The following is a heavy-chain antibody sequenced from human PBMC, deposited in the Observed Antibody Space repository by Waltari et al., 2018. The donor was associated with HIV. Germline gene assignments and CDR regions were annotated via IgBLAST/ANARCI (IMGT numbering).Heavy chain of an antibody. CDR3: ARTPEVTATPWFDY. CDR2: IYSGGST. Sequence: EEKLVESGGGLIQPGGSLRLSWSGTGFTVSSNYMRGGRRDEGKGLEWVSVIYSGGSTYYADSVKGRFTSSRDNSKNTLYLQIHSLRAEDTAVYYCARTPEVTATPWFDYWGQGTLVTVSS. V-gene: IGHV3-53*02. D-gene: IGHD2-21*02. CDR1: GFTVSSNY. J-gene: IGHJ4*02.